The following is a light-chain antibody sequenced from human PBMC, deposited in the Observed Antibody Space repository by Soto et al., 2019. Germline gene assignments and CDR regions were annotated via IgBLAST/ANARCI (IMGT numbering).Light chain of an antibody. J-gene: IGLJ2*01. Sequence: QSVLTQPPSASGSPGQSVTISCTGTSSDVGSYRYVSWYQQHPGKAPKLMIYEVSKRPSGVPDRFSGSKSGNTASLTVSGLQAEDEADYYCSSYAGSNTYVLFGGGTKLTVL. CDR2: EVS. V-gene: IGLV2-8*01. CDR1: SSDVGSYRY. CDR3: SSYAGSNTYVL.